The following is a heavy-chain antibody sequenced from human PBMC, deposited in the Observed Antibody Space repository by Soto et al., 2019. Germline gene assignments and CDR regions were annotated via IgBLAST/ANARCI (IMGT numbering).Heavy chain of an antibody. J-gene: IGHJ3*02. V-gene: IGHV4-34*01. CDR1: GGSFSGYY. CDR3: SLSKDAFDI. CDR2: INHSGST. Sequence: SETLSLTCAVYGGSFSGYYWSWIRQPPGKGLEWIGEINHSGSTNYNPSLKSRVTISVDTSKNQFSLRLSSVTAADTAVYYCSLSKDAFDIWGQGTMVTVSS.